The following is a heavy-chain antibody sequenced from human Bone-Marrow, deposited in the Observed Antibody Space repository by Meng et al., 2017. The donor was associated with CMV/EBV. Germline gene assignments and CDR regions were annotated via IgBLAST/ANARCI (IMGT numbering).Heavy chain of an antibody. CDR1: GFSLSTSGMR. J-gene: IGHJ6*02. CDR2: IDWDDDK. Sequence: SGPTLVKPTQTLTLTCTFSGFSLSTSGMRVSWIRQPPGKALEWLARIDWDDDKFYSTSLKTRLTLYKDTSKNQVVLTMTNMDTVDTATYYCARTLLGYCSSTSCFYGMDVWGQGTTVTVSS. CDR3: ARTLLGYCSSTSCFYGMDV. D-gene: IGHD2-2*01. V-gene: IGHV2-70D*14.